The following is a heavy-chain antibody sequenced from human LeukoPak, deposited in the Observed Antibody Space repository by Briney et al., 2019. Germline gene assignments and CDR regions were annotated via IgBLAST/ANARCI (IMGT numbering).Heavy chain of an antibody. V-gene: IGHV4-59*01. D-gene: IGHD3/OR15-3a*01. CDR2: IYYSGST. J-gene: IGHJ4*02. CDR3: ARASFWTTLDY. CDR1: GGSISSYY. Sequence: PSETLSLTCTVSGGSISSYYWSWIRQPPGKGLEWIGYIYYSGSTNYNPSLKSRVTISVDTSKNQFSLKLSSVTAADTAVYYCARASFWTTLDYWGQGTLVTVSS.